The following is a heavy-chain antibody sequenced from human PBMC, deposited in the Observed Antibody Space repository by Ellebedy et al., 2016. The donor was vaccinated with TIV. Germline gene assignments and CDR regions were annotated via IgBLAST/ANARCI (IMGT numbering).Heavy chain of an antibody. CDR1: GYSFTSYW. V-gene: IGHV5-51*01. J-gene: IGHJ6*02. Sequence: GESLKISXKGSGYSFTSYWIGWVRQMPGKGLEWMGIIYPGDSDTRYSPSFQGQVTISADKSISTAYLQWSSLKASDTAMYYCARHVRYSYGYYYYYGMDVWGQGTTVTVSS. D-gene: IGHD5-18*01. CDR2: IYPGDSDT. CDR3: ARHVRYSYGYYYYYGMDV.